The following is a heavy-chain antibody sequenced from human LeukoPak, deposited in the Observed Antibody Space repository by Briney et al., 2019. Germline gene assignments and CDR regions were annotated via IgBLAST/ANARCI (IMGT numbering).Heavy chain of an antibody. CDR2: IYYSGST. V-gene: IGHV4-59*01. Sequence: SETLSLTCTVSGGSISGYYWSWIRQPPGKGLEWIGDIYYSGSTNYNPSLKSRVTISVDTSKNPFSLKLSSVTAADTAVYSCAKGSTRVWGVSSWFDPWGQGTLVTVSS. CDR1: GGSISGYY. CDR3: AKGSTRVWGVSSWFDP. J-gene: IGHJ5*02. D-gene: IGHD3-10*01.